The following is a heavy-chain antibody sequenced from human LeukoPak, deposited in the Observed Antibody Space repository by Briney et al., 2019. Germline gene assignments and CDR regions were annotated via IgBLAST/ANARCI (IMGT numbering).Heavy chain of an antibody. J-gene: IGHJ4*02. D-gene: IGHD7-27*01. CDR3: ASVKLGPEGFFDS. CDR2: INPKSGGT. CDR1: GNTFSGYY. Sequence: PAASVKVSCKASGNTFSGYYIHWVRQAPGQGLEWMGWINPKSGGTNYAQKLQGRVTMTRDTSISTAYMELRRLRSDDTAVYHCASVKLGPEGFFDSWGQGTLVTVSS. V-gene: IGHV1-2*02.